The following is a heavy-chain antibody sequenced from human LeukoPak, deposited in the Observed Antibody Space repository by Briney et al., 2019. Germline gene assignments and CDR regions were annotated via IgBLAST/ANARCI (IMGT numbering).Heavy chain of an antibody. D-gene: IGHD2-2*01. CDR3: ARSPGYCSGTSCYAHFDY. J-gene: IGHJ4*02. Sequence: PSETLSLTCTVSGYSISNGYYWDWIRQPPGKDLEGIGSTYYNGNTYYNPSLKSRVTISLDTSKNQFSLNLSSVTAADTATYYCARSPGYCSGTSCYAHFDYWGQGALVTVSS. CDR2: TYYNGNT. V-gene: IGHV4-38-2*02. CDR1: GYSISNGYY.